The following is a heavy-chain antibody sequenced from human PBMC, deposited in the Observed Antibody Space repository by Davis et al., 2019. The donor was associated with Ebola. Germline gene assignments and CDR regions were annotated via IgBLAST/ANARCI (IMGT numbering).Heavy chain of an antibody. Sequence: PSETLSLTCTVSGGSISSHYWSWIRQPPGKGLEWIGYIYYSGSTNYNPSLKSRVTISVDTSKNQFSLKLSSVTAADTAVYYCARAVGATLYYYGMDVWGQGTTVTVSS. V-gene: IGHV4-59*11. D-gene: IGHD1-26*01. CDR1: GGSISSHY. CDR2: IYYSGST. J-gene: IGHJ6*02. CDR3: ARAVGATLYYYGMDV.